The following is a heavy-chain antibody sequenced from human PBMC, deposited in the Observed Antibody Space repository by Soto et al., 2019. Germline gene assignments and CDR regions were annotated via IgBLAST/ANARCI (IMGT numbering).Heavy chain of an antibody. Sequence: EVQLVESGGGLVQPGGYLRLSCAASGFTFSSYSMNWVRQAPGKGLEWVSYISSSSSTIYYADSVKGRFTISRDNAKHALYLQRNSVRAVATAVDYCASVSRPTPGNYYYYYMDVWVKGATVTVS. V-gene: IGHV3-48*01. J-gene: IGHJ6*03. D-gene: IGHD2-15*01. CDR3: ASVSRPTPGNYYYYYMDV. CDR1: GFTFSSYS. CDR2: ISSSSSTI.